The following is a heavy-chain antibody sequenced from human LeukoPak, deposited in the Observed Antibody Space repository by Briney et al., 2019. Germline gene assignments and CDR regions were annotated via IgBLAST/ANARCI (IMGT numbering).Heavy chain of an antibody. CDR1: GFTLSTYS. D-gene: IGHD3-10*01. CDR3: ARSITRLDGMDV. V-gene: IGHV3-48*01. J-gene: IGHJ6*02. Sequence: TGGSLRLSCAASGFTLSTYSVNWVRQAPGKGLEWVSHISSRSSTIYYADSVKGRFTISRDNAKNSLYLQMNSLRAEDTAVYYCARSITRLDGMDVWGQGTTVTVSS. CDR2: ISSRSSTI.